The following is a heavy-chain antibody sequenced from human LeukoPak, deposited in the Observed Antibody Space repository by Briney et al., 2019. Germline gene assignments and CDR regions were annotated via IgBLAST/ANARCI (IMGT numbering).Heavy chain of an antibody. CDR3: AKHYSSSWYVDY. Sequence: GGSLRLSCAASGFTFSSNAMTWVRQAPGEGLEWVSTLSSSGDNTYYADSVKGRFTISRDNSKSILYLQMNSLRAEDTAVYYCAKHYSSSWYVDYWGQGTLVSVSS. CDR2: LSSSGDNT. CDR1: GFTFSSNA. V-gene: IGHV3-23*01. J-gene: IGHJ4*02. D-gene: IGHD6-13*01.